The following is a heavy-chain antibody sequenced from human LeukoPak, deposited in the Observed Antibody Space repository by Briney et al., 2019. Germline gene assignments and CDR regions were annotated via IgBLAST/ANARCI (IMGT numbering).Heavy chain of an antibody. Sequence: GSLRLSCAASGFTFSSDSINWVRQAPGKGLEWVSSISSSSSYIYYADSVKGRFTISRDNAKNSLYLQMNSLRAADTAVYYCARDHLVAPWGQGTLVTVSS. J-gene: IGHJ5*02. CDR2: ISSSSSYI. D-gene: IGHD2-15*01. CDR3: ARDHLVAP. V-gene: IGHV3-21*01. CDR1: GFTFSSDS.